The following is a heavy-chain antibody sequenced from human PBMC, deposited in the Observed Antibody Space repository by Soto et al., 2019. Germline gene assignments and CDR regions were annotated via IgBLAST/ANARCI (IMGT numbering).Heavy chain of an antibody. D-gene: IGHD4-4*01. CDR3: ARVTELFSYSNSGFDP. CDR2: IIPIFGTA. J-gene: IGHJ5*02. CDR1: GGTFSSYA. V-gene: IGHV1-69*14. Sequence: QVQLVQSGAEVKKPGSSVKVSCKASGGTFSSYAISWVRQAPGQGLEWMGGIIPIFGTANYAQKFQGRVTITADKSTSTAYMELSSLRSEDTAVYYCARVTELFSYSNSGFDPWGQGTLVTVSS.